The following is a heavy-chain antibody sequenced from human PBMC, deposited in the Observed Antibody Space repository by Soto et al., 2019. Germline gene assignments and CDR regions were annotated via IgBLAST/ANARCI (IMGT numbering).Heavy chain of an antibody. CDR3: AKDLIAAAGTGNWFDP. CDR1: GFTFSSYG. CDR2: ISYDGSNK. D-gene: IGHD6-13*01. J-gene: IGHJ5*02. Sequence: ESGGGVVQPGRSLRLSCAASGFTFSSYGMHWVRQAPGKGLEWVAVISYDGSNKYYADSVKGRFTISRDNSKNTLYLQMNSLRAEDTAVYYCAKDLIAAAGTGNWFDPWGQGTLVTVSS. V-gene: IGHV3-30*18.